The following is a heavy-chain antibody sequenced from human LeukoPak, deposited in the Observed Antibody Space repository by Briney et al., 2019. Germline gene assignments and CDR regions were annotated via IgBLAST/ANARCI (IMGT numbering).Heavy chain of an antibody. CDR1: GVSVSDNY. CDR2: IFSGGST. D-gene: IGHD1-1*01. CDR3: ARDHGN. J-gene: IGHJ4*02. V-gene: IGHV3-66*02. Sequence: GGSLRLSCAASGVSVSDNYMTWVRQAPGKGLEWVSIIFSGGSTYYADSVKGRFTISRDNSKNTVYLQMDSLRAEDTAVYYCARDHGNWGQGTLVTVSS.